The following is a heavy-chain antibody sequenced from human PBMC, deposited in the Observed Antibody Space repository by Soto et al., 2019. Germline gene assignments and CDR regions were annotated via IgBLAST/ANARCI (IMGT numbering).Heavy chain of an antibody. Sequence: EVQLLESGGGLLQPGGSLRLSCATSGFTFTTYAMSWVRQAPGKGLEWVSTIRGGGGGTYNADSVKGRFTISRDNSKNTVFLQMNSLRAEDTAVYYCAKEGTDNISPLGYFRHWGQGTLVIVSS. CDR2: IRGGGGGT. CDR1: GFTFTTYA. D-gene: IGHD1-20*01. V-gene: IGHV3-23*01. J-gene: IGHJ1*01. CDR3: AKEGTDNISPLGYFRH.